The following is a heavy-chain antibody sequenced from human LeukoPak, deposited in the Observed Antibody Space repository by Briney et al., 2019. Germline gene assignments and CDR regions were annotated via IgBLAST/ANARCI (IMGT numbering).Heavy chain of an antibody. CDR2: ISTYNGIT. J-gene: IGHJ4*02. D-gene: IGHD3-3*02. Sequence: ASVTVSCKASGYTFNSHGIGWLRQAPGQGFEWMAWISTYNGITKVVENLRGRVTLTTDASTTTAYMDLRSLTSDDTAVYYCARGIRGLGGAFYLDLWGQGTLVTVSS. V-gene: IGHV1-18*01. CDR3: ARGIRGLGGAFYLDL. CDR1: GYTFNSHG.